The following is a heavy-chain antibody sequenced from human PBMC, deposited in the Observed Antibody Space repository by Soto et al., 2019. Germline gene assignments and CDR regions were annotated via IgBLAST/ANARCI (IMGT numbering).Heavy chain of an antibody. CDR1: GFTFRSYG. D-gene: IGHD3-10*01. CDR3: AKDRALWFGESYNYYGMDV. Sequence: GGSLRLSCAASGFTFRSYGIHWVRQAPGKGLEWVALIWFDGSKKYYVDSVKGRFAVSRDNSKNTLYLQMNSLRAEDTAVYYCAKDRALWFGESYNYYGMDVWGQGTTVTVSS. V-gene: IGHV3-30*02. J-gene: IGHJ6*02. CDR2: IWFDGSKK.